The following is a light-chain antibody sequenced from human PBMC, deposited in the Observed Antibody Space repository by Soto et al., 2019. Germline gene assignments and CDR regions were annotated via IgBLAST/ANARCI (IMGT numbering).Light chain of an antibody. CDR1: QNVDTKY. Sequence: EIVCTQSPGTLSLSPGERATLSCRASQNVDTKYLAWYQFKPGQAPRIIIFGASTRATGIPARFRGSGSGTEFTLTISSLQSEDLAVYYCQQYNNWPPITFGQGTRLEI. V-gene: IGKV3-15*01. J-gene: IGKJ5*01. CDR2: GAS. CDR3: QQYNNWPPIT.